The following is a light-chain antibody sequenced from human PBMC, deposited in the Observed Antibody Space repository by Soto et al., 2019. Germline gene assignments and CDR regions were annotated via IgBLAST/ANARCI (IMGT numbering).Light chain of an antibody. V-gene: IGKV3-15*01. Sequence: EILVAQSSAAPFLSLGGKDTPSCRARQSVGKNLAWYQQRPGQGPRLLIFAAADRATDIPVRFSGSGSGTDFTLTISSLQSEDSAIYYCQQYNNWPPWTFGRGTKV. CDR1: QSVGKN. J-gene: IGKJ1*01. CDR3: QQYNNWPPWT. CDR2: AAA.